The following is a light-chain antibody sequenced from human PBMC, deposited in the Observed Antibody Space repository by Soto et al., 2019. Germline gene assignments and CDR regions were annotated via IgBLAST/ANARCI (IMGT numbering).Light chain of an antibody. Sequence: QSALTQPASVSGSPGQSITISCTGTSSDVGSYNVVSWYQQHPGKAPKLMIYEGSKRPSGVSNRFSGSKSGNTASLTISGLQAEDEADYYCCSYAVQGVFGGGTKLTV. CDR3: CSYAVQGV. V-gene: IGLV2-23*01. J-gene: IGLJ2*01. CDR2: EGS. CDR1: SSDVGSYNV.